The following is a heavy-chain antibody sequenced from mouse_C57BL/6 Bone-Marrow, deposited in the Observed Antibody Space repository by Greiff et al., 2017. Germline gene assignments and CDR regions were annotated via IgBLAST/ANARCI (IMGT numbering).Heavy chain of an antibody. CDR2: INPGSGGT. J-gene: IGHJ3*01. CDR3: ARAGWLRRGFAY. Sequence: VQLQQSGAELVRPGASVKVSCKASGYAFTNYLIEWVKQRPGQGLEWIGVINPGSGGTNYNEKFKGKATLTAVKSSSTAYMQLSSLTSEDSAVYFCARAGWLRRGFAYWGQGTLVTVSA. CDR1: GYAFTNYL. D-gene: IGHD2-2*01. V-gene: IGHV1-54*01.